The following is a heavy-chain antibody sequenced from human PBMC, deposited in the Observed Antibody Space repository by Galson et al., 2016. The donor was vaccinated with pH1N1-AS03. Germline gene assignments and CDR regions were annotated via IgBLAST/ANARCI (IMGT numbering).Heavy chain of an antibody. D-gene: IGHD5-24*01. J-gene: IGHJ4*02. V-gene: IGHV4-61*02. CDR2: IYPSGST. Sequence: CTVSGGSISSDTFYWSWIRQPAGKGLEWIGRIYPSGSTNYHPSLKSRVTISVDTSKNQFSLKLSSVTAADTAVYYCASAENGRDGYYDYWGQGTLVTVSS. CDR3: ASAENGRDGYYDY. CDR1: GGSISSDTFY.